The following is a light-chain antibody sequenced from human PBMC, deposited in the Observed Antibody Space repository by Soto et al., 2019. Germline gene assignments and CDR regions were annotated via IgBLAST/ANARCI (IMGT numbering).Light chain of an antibody. Sequence: EIVLTQSPGTLSLSPGARATISCRASQSVSSSYLAWYQQKPGQAPRLLIYGASSRATGIPDRCSGSGSGTEFTITISRLEPADFAVYYCQQYGSSPPNTFGQGTKLEIK. J-gene: IGKJ2*01. CDR3: QQYGSSPPNT. CDR1: QSVSSSY. V-gene: IGKV3-20*01. CDR2: GAS.